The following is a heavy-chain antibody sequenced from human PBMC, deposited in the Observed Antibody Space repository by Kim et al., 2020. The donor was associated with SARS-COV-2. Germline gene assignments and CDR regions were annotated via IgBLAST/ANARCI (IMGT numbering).Heavy chain of an antibody. Sequence: ASVKVSCKASGGTFSSYAISWVRQAPGQGLEWMGRIIPILGIANYAQKFQGRVTITADKSTSTAYMELSSLRSEDTAVYYCARGLTQHGFQYSGYDGSLEFPRGSYYYYGMDVWGQGTTVTVSS. CDR1: GGTFSSYA. J-gene: IGHJ6*02. V-gene: IGHV1-69*04. CDR3: ARGLTQHGFQYSGYDGSLEFPRGSYYYYGMDV. D-gene: IGHD5-12*01. CDR2: IIPILGIA.